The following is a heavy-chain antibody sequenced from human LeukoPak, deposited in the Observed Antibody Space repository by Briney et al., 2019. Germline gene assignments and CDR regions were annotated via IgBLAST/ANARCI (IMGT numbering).Heavy chain of an antibody. Sequence: TSETLSLTCIVSGGSISSHYWTWIRQPPGKGLEYIGYIYYSGNTNYNPSLKSRVTISVDRSKNQFSLKLTSVTAEDTAVYYCARINRGWYFAYWGQGTLVTVSS. CDR1: GGSISSHY. V-gene: IGHV4-59*11. CDR2: IYYSGNT. D-gene: IGHD6-19*01. CDR3: ARINRGWYFAY. J-gene: IGHJ4*02.